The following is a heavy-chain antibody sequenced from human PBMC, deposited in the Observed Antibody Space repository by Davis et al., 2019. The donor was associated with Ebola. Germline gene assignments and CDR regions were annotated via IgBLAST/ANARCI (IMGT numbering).Heavy chain of an antibody. CDR3: TAGVGATDHDY. Sequence: GSSLKISSAASGITVLNPLLILVRQNPGKGLEWVGRSKSKTDVGTTDYAAPVKGRFTISRDDSKNTLYLQMNSLKTEDTAVYYCTAGVGATDHDYWGQGTLVTVSS. CDR1: GITVLNPL. D-gene: IGHD1-26*01. V-gene: IGHV3-15*01. CDR2: SKSKTDVGTT. J-gene: IGHJ4*02.